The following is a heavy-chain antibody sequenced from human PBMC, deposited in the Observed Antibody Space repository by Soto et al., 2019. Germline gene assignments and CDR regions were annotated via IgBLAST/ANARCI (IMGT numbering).Heavy chain of an antibody. CDR3: ARINRDGYNSYADY. CDR2: IYYSGST. J-gene: IGHJ4*02. Sequence: PSETLSLTCTVSGGSISSSSYYWGWIRQPPGKGLEWIGSIYYSGSTYYNPSLKSRVTISVDTSKNQFSLKLSSVTAADTAVYYCARINRDGYNSYADYWGQGTLVTVSS. CDR1: GGSISSSSYY. V-gene: IGHV4-39*01. D-gene: IGHD5-12*01.